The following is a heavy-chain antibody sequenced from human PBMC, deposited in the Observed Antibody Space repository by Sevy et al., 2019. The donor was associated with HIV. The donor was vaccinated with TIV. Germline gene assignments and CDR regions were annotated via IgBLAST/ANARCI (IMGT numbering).Heavy chain of an antibody. CDR3: AKEYTSGYS. Sequence: GGSLRLSCAASGFIFSSYVLSWVRQAPGKGLEWVSTISGSGGSTYYADSVKGRFSISRDNSKNTMYLEMNSLRAEDTAVYYCAKEYTSGYSWGQGSLVTVSS. V-gene: IGHV3-23*01. J-gene: IGHJ4*02. D-gene: IGHD3-22*01. CDR2: ISGSGGST. CDR1: GFIFSSYV.